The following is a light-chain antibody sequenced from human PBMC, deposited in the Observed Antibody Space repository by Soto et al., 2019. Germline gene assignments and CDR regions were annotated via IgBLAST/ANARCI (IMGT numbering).Light chain of an antibody. J-gene: IGKJ2*01. V-gene: IGKV3-20*01. Sequence: EIVLTQSPGTLSLSPGERATLSCRASQSVSSSYLAWYQQKPGQAPRLLIYGASSRATGIPYRFSGSGSGTGFTLTISRLEPEDFAVYYCQQYGSSPYTFGQGTKLEI. CDR2: GAS. CDR3: QQYGSSPYT. CDR1: QSVSSSY.